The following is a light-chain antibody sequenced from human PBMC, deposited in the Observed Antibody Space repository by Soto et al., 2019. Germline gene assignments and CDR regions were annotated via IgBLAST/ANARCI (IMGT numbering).Light chain of an antibody. CDR3: QQYGSSPWT. J-gene: IGKJ1*01. Sequence: DIQMTQSPSTLSGSVGDRVTITCRASQSISSYLNWYQQKPGKAPKLLIYAASTLQSGVPSRFSGSGSGTDFTLTISRLEPEDFAVYYCQQYGSSPWTFDQGTKVDI. CDR2: AAS. V-gene: IGKV1-39*01. CDR1: QSISSY.